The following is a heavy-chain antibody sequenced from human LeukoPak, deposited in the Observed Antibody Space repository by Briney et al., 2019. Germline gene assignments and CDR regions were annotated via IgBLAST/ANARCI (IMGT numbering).Heavy chain of an antibody. CDR1: GYTFTGYY. CDR3: AGPLGSLKEYWWFDP. Sequence: ASVKVSCKASGYTFTGYYMHWVRQAPGQGLEWMGWINPKSGGTNYAQYFQGRVTMTRDTSSTTVYMDLTRLRSDDTAVYFCAGPLGSLKEYWWFDPWGQGTLVTVSS. V-gene: IGHV1-2*02. J-gene: IGHJ5*02. CDR2: INPKSGGT. D-gene: IGHD2/OR15-2a*01.